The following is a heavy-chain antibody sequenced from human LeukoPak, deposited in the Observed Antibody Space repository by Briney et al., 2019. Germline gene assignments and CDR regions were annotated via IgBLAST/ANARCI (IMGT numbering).Heavy chain of an antibody. CDR3: TRPGSISDFDY. J-gene: IGHJ4*02. D-gene: IGHD6-6*01. V-gene: IGHV3-73*01. CDR1: GFTFSNAW. Sequence: QPGGSLRLSCAASGFTFSNAWMNWVRQDSGKWLEWVGRIRSKANSYATAYAASVKGRFTISRDDSKNTAYLQMNSLKTEDTAVYYCTRPGSISDFDYWGQGTLVTVSS. CDR2: IRSKANSYAT.